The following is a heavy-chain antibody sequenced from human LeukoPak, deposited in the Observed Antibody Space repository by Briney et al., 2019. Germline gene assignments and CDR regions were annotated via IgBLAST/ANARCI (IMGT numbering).Heavy chain of an antibody. CDR3: AKEYDSRGYYFDY. V-gene: IGHV3-23*01. CDR2: ISGSGGNT. D-gene: IGHD3-22*01. J-gene: IGHJ4*02. Sequence: GGSLRLSCAASGFTFSSYSMNWVRQAPGKGLEWVSAISGSGGNTYNADSVKGRFTISRDNSKNTLSLQMNSLRAEDTAIYYCAKEYDSRGYYFDYWGQGTLVTVSS. CDR1: GFTFSSYS.